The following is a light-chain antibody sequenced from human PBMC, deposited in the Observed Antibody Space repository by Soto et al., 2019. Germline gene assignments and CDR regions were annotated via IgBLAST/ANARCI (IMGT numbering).Light chain of an antibody. V-gene: IGKV1-5*01. CDR2: DAS. Sequence: DIQMTQSPSSLSASVGDRVTITCRASQSISSWLAWYQQKPGKAPNLLIYDASSLQSGVPSRFSGGGSGTDFTLTISSLQPDDFATYYCQQDNVYPPTFGQGTKVDIK. CDR1: QSISSW. CDR3: QQDNVYPPT. J-gene: IGKJ1*01.